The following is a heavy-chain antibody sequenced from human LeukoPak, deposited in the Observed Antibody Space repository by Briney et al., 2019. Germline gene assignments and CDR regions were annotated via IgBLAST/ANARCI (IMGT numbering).Heavy chain of an antibody. D-gene: IGHD6-13*01. CDR3: AGGGSSRHFDY. J-gene: IGHJ4*02. CDR1: GGSISSYY. V-gene: IGHV4-39*07. CDR2: IYYSGST. Sequence: SETLSLTCTVSGGSISSYYWSWIRQPPGKGLEWIGSIYYSGSTYYNPSLKSRVTISVDTSKNQFSLKLSSVTAADTAVYYCAGGGSSRHFDYWGQGTLVTVSS.